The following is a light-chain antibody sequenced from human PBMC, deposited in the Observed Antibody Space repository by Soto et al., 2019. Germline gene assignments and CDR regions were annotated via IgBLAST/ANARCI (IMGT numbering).Light chain of an antibody. CDR3: HKYNSAPLT. CDR1: QTISNN. J-gene: IGKJ4*01. Sequence: DIQMTQSPYSLSASVGDRVTITCRASQTISNNLAWYQQKPGKIPNLLIFAASTLLAGVTSRFIGSGSGTDFTLTISSLQPEDVAAYYCHKYNSAPLTFGGGTKVEIK. V-gene: IGKV1-27*01. CDR2: AAS.